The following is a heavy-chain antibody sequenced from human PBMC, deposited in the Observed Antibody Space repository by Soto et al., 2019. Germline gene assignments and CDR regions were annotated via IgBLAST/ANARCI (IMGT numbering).Heavy chain of an antibody. V-gene: IGHV1-69*02. CDR2: IIPILGIA. J-gene: IGHJ5*02. Sequence: QVQLVQSGAEVKKPGSSVKVSCKASGGTFSSYTISWVRQAPGQGREWMGRIIPILGIANYAQKFQGRVTITADKSTSTAYMELSSLRSEDTAVYYCARAPFLGYILIGGDWFDPWGQGTLVTVSS. CDR3: ARAPFLGYILIGGDWFDP. D-gene: IGHD3-9*01. CDR1: GGTFSSYT.